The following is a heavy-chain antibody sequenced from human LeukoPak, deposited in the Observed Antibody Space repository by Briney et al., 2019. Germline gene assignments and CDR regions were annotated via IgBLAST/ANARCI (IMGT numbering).Heavy chain of an antibody. CDR1: GFTFSSYG. J-gene: IGHJ4*02. D-gene: IGHD5-18*01. CDR2: IWYDGSNK. V-gene: IGHV3-33*01. Sequence: GGSLRLSCAASGFTFSSYGMHWVRQAPGKGLEWVAVIWYDGSNKYYADSVKGRFTISRDNSKNTLYLQMNSLRAEDTAVYYCARGAYQLLRGYSYGHFDCWGQGTQVTVSS. CDR3: ARGAYQLLRGYSYGHFDC.